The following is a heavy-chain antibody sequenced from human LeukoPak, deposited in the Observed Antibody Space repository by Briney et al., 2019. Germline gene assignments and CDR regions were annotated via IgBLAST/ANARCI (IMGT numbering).Heavy chain of an antibody. CDR3: ARVRTDYDFWSGYYGGYFDY. J-gene: IGHJ4*02. CDR1: GFTFRSYG. CDR2: VSYDGSSK. D-gene: IGHD3-3*01. V-gene: IGHV3-30*03. Sequence: PGGSLRLSCAASGFTFRSYGMHWVRQAPGKGLEWVALVSYDGSSKYYADSVKGRFTISRDNSKNTLYLQMNSLRAEDTAVYYCARVRTDYDFWSGYYGGYFDYWGQGTLVTVSS.